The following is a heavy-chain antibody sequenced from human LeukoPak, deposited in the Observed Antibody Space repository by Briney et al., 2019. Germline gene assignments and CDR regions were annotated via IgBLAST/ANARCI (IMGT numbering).Heavy chain of an antibody. CDR2: INHSGST. CDR1: GGSSSGYY. Sequence: SETLSLTCAVYGGSSSGYYWSWIRQPPGKGLEWIGEINHSGSTNYNPSLKSRVTMSVDTSKNQFSLKLSSVTAADTAVYYCASSIIRGGYFDYWGQGTLVTVSS. CDR3: ASSIIRGGYFDY. J-gene: IGHJ4*02. V-gene: IGHV4-34*01. D-gene: IGHD3-10*01.